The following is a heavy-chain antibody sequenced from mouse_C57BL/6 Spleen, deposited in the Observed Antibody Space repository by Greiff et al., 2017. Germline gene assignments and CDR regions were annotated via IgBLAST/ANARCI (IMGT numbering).Heavy chain of an antibody. CDR1: GYTFTSYW. V-gene: IGHV1-55*01. Sequence: VQLQQSGAELVKPGASVKMSCKASGYTFTSYWITWVKQRPGQGLEWIGDIYPGSGSTNYNEKFKSKATLTVDTSSSTAYMQLSSLTSEDSAVYYCARRGGNYVSYYFDYWGQGTTLTVSS. J-gene: IGHJ2*01. CDR2: IYPGSGST. D-gene: IGHD2-1*01. CDR3: ARRGGNYVSYYFDY.